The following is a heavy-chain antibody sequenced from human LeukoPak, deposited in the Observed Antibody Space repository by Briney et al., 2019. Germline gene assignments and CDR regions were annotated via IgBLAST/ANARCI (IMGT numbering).Heavy chain of an antibody. CDR2: ISSSSSYI. J-gene: IGHJ4*02. CDR3: AGLDLDYYDSSGY. Sequence: GGSLRLSCAASGFTFSSYSMNWVRQAPGKGLEWVSSISSSSSYIYYADSVKGRFTISRDNAKNSLYLQMNSLRAEDTAVYYCAGLDLDYYDSSGYWGQGTLVTVSS. CDR1: GFTFSSYS. V-gene: IGHV3-21*01. D-gene: IGHD3-22*01.